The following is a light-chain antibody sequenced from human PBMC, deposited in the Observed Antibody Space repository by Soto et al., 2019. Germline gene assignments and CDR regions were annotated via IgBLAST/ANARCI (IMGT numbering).Light chain of an antibody. V-gene: IGLV2-14*01. CDR2: EVS. Sequence: QSVLTQPASVSGSPGQSIIISCTGTSSDVGAYNYVSWYQQHPGKAPKLMIFEVSDRPSGVSNRFSGSKSGNTASLTISGLQAEDEADYYCSSYTSINTLVFGGGTKLTVL. CDR1: SSDVGAYNY. CDR3: SSYTSINTLV. J-gene: IGLJ2*01.